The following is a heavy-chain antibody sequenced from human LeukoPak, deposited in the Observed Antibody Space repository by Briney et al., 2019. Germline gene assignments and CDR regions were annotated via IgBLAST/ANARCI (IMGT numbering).Heavy chain of an antibody. CDR1: GGSISSGGYY. V-gene: IGHV4-31*03. Sequence: SETLSLTCTVSGGSISSGGYYWSWIRQHPGKGLEWIGYIYYSGSTYYNPSLKSRVIISVDTSKNQFSLKLSSVTAADTAVYYCAREHRYCTNGVCSGSMDVWGQGTTVTVSS. CDR3: AREHRYCTNGVCSGSMDV. J-gene: IGHJ6*02. D-gene: IGHD2-8*01. CDR2: IYYSGST.